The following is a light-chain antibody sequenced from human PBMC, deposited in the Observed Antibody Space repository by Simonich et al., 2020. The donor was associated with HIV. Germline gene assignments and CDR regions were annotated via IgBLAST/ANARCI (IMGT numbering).Light chain of an antibody. CDR3: QQFYSSPIT. V-gene: IGKV4-1*01. Sequence: DIVMTQSPDSLAVSLGERAPINCKSSRNILYNSNNKNNLAWYQQTPGQPPNLLIYWASTRETGVPDRFSASWSGTEFTLTISSLQAEEVAVYYCQQFYSSPITFGGGTRVEIK. CDR2: WAS. CDR1: RNILYNSNNKNN. J-gene: IGKJ4*01.